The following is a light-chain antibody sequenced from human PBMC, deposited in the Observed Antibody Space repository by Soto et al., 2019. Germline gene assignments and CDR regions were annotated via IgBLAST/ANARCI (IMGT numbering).Light chain of an antibody. Sequence: EKVMTQSPATPSVSPGERATPSCRASQSVSSNLAWYQQKPGQAPRLLIYGASTRATGIPARFSGSGSGTEFTLTISSLQSEDFAVYYCQQYNNWPRTFGQGTKVDIK. CDR1: QSVSSN. V-gene: IGKV3-15*01. CDR2: GAS. J-gene: IGKJ1*01. CDR3: QQYNNWPRT.